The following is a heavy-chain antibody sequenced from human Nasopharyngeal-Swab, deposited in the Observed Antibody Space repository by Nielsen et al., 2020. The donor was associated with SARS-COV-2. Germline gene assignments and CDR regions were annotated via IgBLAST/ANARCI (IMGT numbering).Heavy chain of an antibody. J-gene: IGHJ5*02. CDR1: GFTFSSYS. CDR3: AREIIVVVPAAHNWFDP. D-gene: IGHD2-2*01. V-gene: IGHV3-21*04. Sequence: GGSLRLSCAASGFTFSSYSMNWVRQAPGKGLEWVSSISSSGSTIYYADSVKGRFTISRDNAKNSLYLQMNSLRAEDTAVYYCAREIIVVVPAAHNWFDPWGQGTLVTVSS. CDR2: ISSSGSTI.